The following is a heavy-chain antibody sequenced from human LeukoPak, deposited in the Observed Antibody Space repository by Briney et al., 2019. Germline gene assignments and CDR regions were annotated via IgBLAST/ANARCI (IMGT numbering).Heavy chain of an antibody. CDR1: TFTFSRYW. Sequence: PGGSLRLSCAASTFTFSRYWMHWVRQAPGKELVWVSRINSDGTNTYYADSVKGRFTISRDNTKNTLYLQMNSLRTEDTAVYYCARDRAAFGVVQVGYWGQGTLVTVSS. CDR3: ARDRAAFGVVQVGY. D-gene: IGHD3-3*01. J-gene: IGHJ4*02. V-gene: IGHV3-74*01. CDR2: INSDGTNT.